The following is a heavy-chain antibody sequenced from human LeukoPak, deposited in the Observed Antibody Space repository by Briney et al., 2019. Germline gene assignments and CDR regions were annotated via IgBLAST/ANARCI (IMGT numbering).Heavy chain of an antibody. D-gene: IGHD3-9*01. CDR1: GFTFSNYA. Sequence: GGSLRLSCAASGFTFSNYAMSWVRQAPGKGLEWVSAIVGSGGSTYYADSVKGRFTISRDNHKNTLYLQMNSLRAEDTAVYYCAKWGDYDILTGYYDSDYWGQGTLVTVSS. CDR3: AKWGDYDILTGYYDSDY. V-gene: IGHV3-23*01. J-gene: IGHJ4*02. CDR2: IVGSGGST.